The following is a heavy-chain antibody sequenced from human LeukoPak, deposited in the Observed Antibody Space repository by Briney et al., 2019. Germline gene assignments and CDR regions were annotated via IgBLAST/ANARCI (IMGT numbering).Heavy chain of an antibody. CDR1: GFTFSSYA. CDR3: ATYGSGSYYRKAFDY. D-gene: IGHD3-10*01. CDR2: ITISGATT. V-gene: IGHV3-23*01. J-gene: IGHJ4*02. Sequence: GGSLRPSCAASGFTFSSYAMSWVRQAPGKGLEWVSSITISGATTYYADSVKGRLTISRDNSKTTLYLQMNSLRAGDTAVYYCATYGSGSYYRKAFDYWGQGTLVTVSS.